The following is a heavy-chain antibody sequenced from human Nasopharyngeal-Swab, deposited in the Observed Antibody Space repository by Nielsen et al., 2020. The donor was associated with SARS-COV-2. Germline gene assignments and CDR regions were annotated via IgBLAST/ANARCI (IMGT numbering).Heavy chain of an antibody. D-gene: IGHD6-13*01. J-gene: IGHJ2*01. CDR1: GFTFSTYS. V-gene: IGHV3-21*01. CDR2: ISGTSTYI. CDR3: ARDLVSSWRAIGNWYFDL. Sequence: GGSLRLSCTASGFTFSTYSMSWVRQAPGKGLEWVSSISGTSTYIYYADSVKGRFTVSRDNARNSLYLQMNSLTGDDTAVYYCARDLVSSWRAIGNWYFDLWGRGTLVTVSS.